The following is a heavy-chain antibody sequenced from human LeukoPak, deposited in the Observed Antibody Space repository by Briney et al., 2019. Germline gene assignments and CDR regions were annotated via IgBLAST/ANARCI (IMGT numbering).Heavy chain of an antibody. Sequence: PGGSLRLSCAASGFTFSSYAMNWVRQAPGKGLEWVSTISGIGRDTDYTDSVKGRFTISRDNSKNTLYLQMNSLRAEDTAVYYCAKDASAGGSYYFDFWGQGTLVTVSS. D-gene: IGHD6-13*01. CDR2: ISGIGRDT. CDR1: GFTFSSYA. V-gene: IGHV3-23*01. J-gene: IGHJ4*02. CDR3: AKDASAGGSYYFDF.